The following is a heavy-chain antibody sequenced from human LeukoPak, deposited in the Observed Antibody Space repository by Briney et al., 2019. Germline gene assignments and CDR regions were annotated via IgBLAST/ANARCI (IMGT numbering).Heavy chain of an antibody. CDR1: GFTFSSYA. D-gene: IGHD3-3*02. Sequence: GGSLRLSCAASGFTFSSYAMNWVRQAPGKGLEWVSTISGNGGSTYYADSVKGRFTISRDNSKDTLYLQMNSLRAEDTAVYYCAKYAIFGVVRGYYYMDVWGRGTTVTVSS. V-gene: IGHV3-23*01. J-gene: IGHJ6*03. CDR2: ISGNGGST. CDR3: AKYAIFGVVRGYYYMDV.